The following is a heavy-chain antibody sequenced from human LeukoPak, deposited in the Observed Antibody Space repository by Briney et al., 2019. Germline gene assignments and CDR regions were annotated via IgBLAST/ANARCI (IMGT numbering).Heavy chain of an antibody. Sequence: GASVTVSCKASGGTFSSYAISWVRQAPGQGLEWMGGIIPIFGTANYAQKFQGRVTITADESTSTAYMELSSLRSEDTAVYYCARGPDTAMVKGRYYFDYWGQGTLVTVSS. CDR2: IIPIFGTA. CDR3: ARGPDTAMVKGRYYFDY. J-gene: IGHJ4*02. V-gene: IGHV1-69*13. D-gene: IGHD5-18*01. CDR1: GGTFSSYA.